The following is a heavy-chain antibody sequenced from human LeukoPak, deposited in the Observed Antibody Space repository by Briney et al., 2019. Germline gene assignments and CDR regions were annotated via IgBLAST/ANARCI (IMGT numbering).Heavy chain of an antibody. Sequence: PGGSLRLSCAASGFTFSSYAMSWVRQAPGKGLEWVSGISGSGGTTYYADSVKGRFTISRDNSKNTLYLQMNSLRAEDTAVYYCAKYKMAAAANRPIDYWGQGTLVNVSS. CDR3: AKYKMAAAANRPIDY. CDR1: GFTFSSYA. J-gene: IGHJ4*02. CDR2: ISGSGGTT. V-gene: IGHV3-23*01. D-gene: IGHD6-13*01.